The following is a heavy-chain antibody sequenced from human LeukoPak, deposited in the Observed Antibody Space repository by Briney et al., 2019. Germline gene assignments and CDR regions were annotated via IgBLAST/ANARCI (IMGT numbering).Heavy chain of an antibody. Sequence: GGSLRLSCAASGFTFSSFTMNWVRQAPGKGLEWVAAISSSSRDIFYADSVKGRFSISRDNTQNSLSLQMNSLRAEDTAVYYCVREAAATLFDPWGQGTLVTVSS. J-gene: IGHJ5*02. CDR3: VREAAATLFDP. D-gene: IGHD1-26*01. CDR1: GFTFSSFT. V-gene: IGHV3-21*01. CDR2: ISSSSRDI.